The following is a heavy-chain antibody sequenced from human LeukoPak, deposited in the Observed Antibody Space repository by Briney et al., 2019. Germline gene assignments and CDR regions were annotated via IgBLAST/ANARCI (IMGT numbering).Heavy chain of an antibody. CDR3: TLFDYDSWSAYLH. J-gene: IGHJ4*02. V-gene: IGHV1-69*13. CDR1: GGTFSSYA. Sequence: ASVKVSCKASGGTFSSYAISWVRQAPGQGLEWMGGIIPIFGTANYAQKFQGRVTITADESTSTAYMELSSLRSEDTAVYYCTLFDYDSWSAYLHWGQGALVTVSS. CDR2: IIPIFGTA. D-gene: IGHD3-3*01.